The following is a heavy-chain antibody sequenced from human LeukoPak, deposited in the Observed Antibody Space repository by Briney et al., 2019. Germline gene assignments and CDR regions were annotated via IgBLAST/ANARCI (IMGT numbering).Heavy chain of an antibody. Sequence: SQTLLLTCAISGDIVSINSAAWNWIRQSPSRGLEWLGRTYQRSKWYNDYAVSVKSRITINPDISKNQFSLQLNSVTPEDTAVYYCARSPSPYSSGWYFDYWGQGTLVTVSS. CDR3: ARSPSPYSSGWYFDY. V-gene: IGHV6-1*01. CDR1: GDIVSINSAA. D-gene: IGHD6-19*01. J-gene: IGHJ4*02. CDR2: TYQRSKWYN.